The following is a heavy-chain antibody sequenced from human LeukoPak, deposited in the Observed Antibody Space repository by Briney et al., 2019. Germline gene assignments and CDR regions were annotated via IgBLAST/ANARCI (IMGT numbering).Heavy chain of an antibody. CDR2: IRYDGSDK. J-gene: IGHJ4*02. D-gene: IGHD1/OR15-1a*01. CDR1: GFIFTDYG. Sequence: AGGSLRLSCAASGFIFTDYGMHWVRQAPGTGLEWLTFIRYDGSDKYYADSVKGRFTISRDNSKNTLYLQMNSLTSEHTAVYYCAKEGTASKPSDLDHWGAGILVTVSS. CDR3: AKEGTASKPSDLDH. V-gene: IGHV3-30*02.